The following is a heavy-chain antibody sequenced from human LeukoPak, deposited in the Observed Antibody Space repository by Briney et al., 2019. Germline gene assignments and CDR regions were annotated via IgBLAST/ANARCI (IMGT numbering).Heavy chain of an antibody. CDR2: ISGSGGST. CDR3: AKAFPIRF. D-gene: IGHD2/OR15-2a*01. Sequence: ETLSLTCAVYGGSFSGYYWGWIRQPPGKGLGWVSAISGSGGSTYYADSVKGRFTIYRDNSRNTLYLQMNSLRAEDTAVYYCAKAFPIRFWGQGTLVTVSS. V-gene: IGHV3-23*01. J-gene: IGHJ4*02. CDR1: GGSFSGYY.